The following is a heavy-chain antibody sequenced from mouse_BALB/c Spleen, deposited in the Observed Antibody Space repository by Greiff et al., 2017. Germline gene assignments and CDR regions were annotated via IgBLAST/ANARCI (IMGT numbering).Heavy chain of an antibody. CDR2: FHPYNDDT. D-gene: IGHD3-1*01. CDR3: ARGARATYAMDY. Sequence: VQRVESGAELVKPGASVKMSCKAFGYTFTTYPIEGLKQNHGKSLEWIGNFHPYNDDTKYNEKFKGKAKLTVEKSSSTVYLELSRLTSDDSAVYYCARGARATYAMDYWGQGTSVTVSS. J-gene: IGHJ4*01. CDR1: GYTFTTYP. V-gene: IGHV1-47*01.